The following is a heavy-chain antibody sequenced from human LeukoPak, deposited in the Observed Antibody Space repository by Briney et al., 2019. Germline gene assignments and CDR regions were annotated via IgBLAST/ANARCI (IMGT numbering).Heavy chain of an antibody. CDR3: ARATLGYCSSTSCYSHYYYYMDV. CDR1: GFTFSSYA. J-gene: IGHJ6*03. D-gene: IGHD2-2*01. CDR2: IKQDGSEK. V-gene: IGHV3-7*01. Sequence: PGGSLRLSCAASGFTFSSYAMSWVRQAPGKGLEWVANIKQDGSEKYYVDSVKGRFTISRDNAKNSLYLQMNSLRAEDTAVYYCARATLGYCSSTSCYSHYYYYMDVWGKGTTVTVSS.